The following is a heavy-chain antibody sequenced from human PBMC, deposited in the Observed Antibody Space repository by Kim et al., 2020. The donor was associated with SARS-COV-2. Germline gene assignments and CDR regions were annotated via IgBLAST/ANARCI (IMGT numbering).Heavy chain of an antibody. CDR2: MNPNSGNT. D-gene: IGHD2-2*01. CDR1: GYTFTSYD. V-gene: IGHV1-8*01. Sequence: ASVKVSCKASGYTFTSYDINWVRQATGQGLEWMGWMNPNSGNTGYAQKVQGRVTMTRNTSISTAYMELSSLRSEDTAVYYCARGVKVPAAIWISYYYYYMDVWGKGTTVTVSS. CDR3: ARGVKVPAAIWISYYYYYMDV. J-gene: IGHJ6*03.